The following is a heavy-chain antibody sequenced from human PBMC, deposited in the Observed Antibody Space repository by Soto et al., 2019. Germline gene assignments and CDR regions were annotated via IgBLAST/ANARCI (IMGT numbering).Heavy chain of an antibody. CDR3: ASDDTWNFVRWFES. Sequence: GASVKVSCKASGYTFTSYDINWVRQATGQGREWMGWMNPNSGNTGYAQKFQGRVTMTRNTSISTAYMELSSLRSEDTAVYYCASDDTWNFVRWFESWGKGTLVIVSS. CDR2: MNPNSGNT. D-gene: IGHD1-7*01. V-gene: IGHV1-8*01. CDR1: GYTFTSYD. J-gene: IGHJ5*01.